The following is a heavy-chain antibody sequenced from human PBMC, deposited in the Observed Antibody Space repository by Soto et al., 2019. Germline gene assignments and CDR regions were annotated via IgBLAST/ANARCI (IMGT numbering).Heavy chain of an antibody. CDR1: GFTFSTFT. J-gene: IGHJ5*02. CDR3: ARGLAVAGNWGFDP. CDR2: ISYDGSNK. D-gene: IGHD6-19*01. Sequence: QVQLVESGGGVVQPGRSLRLSCAASGFTFSTFTMHWVRQAPGKGLEWVAVISYDGSNKYYAESVKGRFTISRDNAKNTMYLQRNSLRDEDTAVYYCARGLAVAGNWGFDPWGQGTLVTVAS. V-gene: IGHV3-30*14.